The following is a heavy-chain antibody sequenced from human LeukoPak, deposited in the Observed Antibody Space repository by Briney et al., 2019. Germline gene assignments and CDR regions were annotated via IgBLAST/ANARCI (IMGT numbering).Heavy chain of an antibody. V-gene: IGHV3-74*01. CDR1: GFIFSGYW. D-gene: IGHD3-3*01. CDR3: TKSDWFDP. J-gene: IGHJ5*02. CDR2: IKNDGRIT. Sequence: GGSLRLSCAASGFIFSGYWMHWVRQAPGKGLVWLSRIKNDGRITSYADFVKGRFTISRDNAKNTLYLQMNSVRVEDTAVYYCTKSDWFDPWGQGTLVTVSS.